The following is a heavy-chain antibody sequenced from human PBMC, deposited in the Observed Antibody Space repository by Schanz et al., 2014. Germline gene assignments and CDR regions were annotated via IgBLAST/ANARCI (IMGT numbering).Heavy chain of an antibody. D-gene: IGHD3-22*01. CDR1: RFTFSSYA. CDR2: ISYHGSER. J-gene: IGHJ4*02. CDR3: AKSYDTSGYSGFDY. V-gene: IGHV3-30*18. Sequence: VQLVESGGGLVQPGGSLRLSCAASRFTFSSYAMSWVRQAPGRGLEWVAVISYHGSERYYADSVKGRFTISRDNSKNTLYLQMNSLRTEDTAVYFCAKSYDTSGYSGFDYWGQGTLVTVSS.